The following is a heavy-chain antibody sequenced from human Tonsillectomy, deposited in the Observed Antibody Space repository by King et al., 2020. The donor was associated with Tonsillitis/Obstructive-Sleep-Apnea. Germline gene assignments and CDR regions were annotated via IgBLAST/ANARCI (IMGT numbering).Heavy chain of an antibody. D-gene: IGHD3-3*01. CDR1: GFTFSSYA. V-gene: IGHV3-23*04. CDR2: ISGSGGST. Sequence: EVQLVESGGGLVQPGGSLRLSCAASGFTFSSYAMSWVRQAPGKGLEWVSAISGSGGSTSYADSLKGRFIISRDNSKNTLYLQINSLRAEDTAVYYCAKDWCYDFWSNYFDYWGQGTLVTVSS. J-gene: IGHJ4*02. CDR3: AKDWCYDFWSNYFDY.